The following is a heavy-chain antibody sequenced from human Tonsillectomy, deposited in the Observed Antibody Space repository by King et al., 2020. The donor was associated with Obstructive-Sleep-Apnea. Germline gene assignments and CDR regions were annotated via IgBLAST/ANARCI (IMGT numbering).Heavy chain of an antibody. CDR1: GFTFSDYY. CDR2: ISNSGSTI. CDR3: ARLGLWFGELPWHYFDY. Sequence: VQLVKSGGGLVKPGGSLRLSCAASGFTFSDYYMNWIRQAPGKGLEWVSYISNSGSTIYYADSVKGRFTISRDNAKDSLYLQMNSLRAEDTAVYFCARLGLWFGELPWHYFDYWGQGALVTV. J-gene: IGHJ4*02. V-gene: IGHV3-11*01. D-gene: IGHD3-10*01.